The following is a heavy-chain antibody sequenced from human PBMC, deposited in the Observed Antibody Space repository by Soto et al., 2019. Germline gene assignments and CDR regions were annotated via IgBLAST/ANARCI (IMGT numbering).Heavy chain of an antibody. CDR3: ARVSRSSRYYALDP. J-gene: IGHJ5*02. D-gene: IGHD3-16*01. Sequence: QVQLQESGPGLVKPSQTLSLTCTVSGASISSGGYYWSWIRQHPGKGLEWIGYIYYSGSTYYNPSLKTRVTISLDTSKNQFSLKLSSVTAADTAVYYCARVSRSSRYYALDPWGQGTLVTVSS. CDR1: GASISSGGYY. CDR2: IYYSGST. V-gene: IGHV4-31*03.